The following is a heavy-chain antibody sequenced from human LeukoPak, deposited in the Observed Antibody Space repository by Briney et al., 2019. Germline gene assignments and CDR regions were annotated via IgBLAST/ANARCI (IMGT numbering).Heavy chain of an antibody. D-gene: IGHD6-13*01. Sequence: GRSLRLSCAASGFTFSSYAMRWVRQAPGKGLEWVSAISGSGGSTYYADSVKGRFTISRDNSKNTLFLQMNSLRAEDTAVYYCAKGSGTLLAAAATVDYWGQGILVTVSS. J-gene: IGHJ4*02. CDR3: AKGSGTLLAAAATVDY. CDR2: ISGSGGST. CDR1: GFTFSSYA. V-gene: IGHV3-23*01.